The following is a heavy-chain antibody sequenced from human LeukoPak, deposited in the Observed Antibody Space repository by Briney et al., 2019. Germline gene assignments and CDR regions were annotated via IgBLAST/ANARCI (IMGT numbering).Heavy chain of an antibody. CDR3: ARDGVAATPYYYYYMDV. CDR2: INPNSGGT. Sequence: ASVKVSCKASGYTFTVYYMHWVRQAPGQGLEWMGWINPNSGGTNYAQKFQGRVTMTRDTSISTAYMELSRLRSDDTAVYYCARDGVAATPYYYYYMDVWGKGTTVTISS. V-gene: IGHV1-2*02. D-gene: IGHD2-15*01. J-gene: IGHJ6*03. CDR1: GYTFTVYY.